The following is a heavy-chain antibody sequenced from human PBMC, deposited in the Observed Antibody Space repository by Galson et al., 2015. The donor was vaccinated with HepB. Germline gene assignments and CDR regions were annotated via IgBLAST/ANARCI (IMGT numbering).Heavy chain of an antibody. V-gene: IGHV3-48*04. CDR2: ISSSSSTI. Sequence: SLRLSCAASGFTFSSYSMNWVRQAPGKGLEWVSYISSSSSTIYYADSVKGRFTISRDNAKNSLYLQMNSLRAEDTAVYYCARDRGITKDIVVVPAAIRGYYYYGMDVWGQGTTVTVSS. CDR3: ARDRGITKDIVVVPAAIRGYYYYGMDV. CDR1: GFTFSSYS. D-gene: IGHD2-2*02. J-gene: IGHJ6*02.